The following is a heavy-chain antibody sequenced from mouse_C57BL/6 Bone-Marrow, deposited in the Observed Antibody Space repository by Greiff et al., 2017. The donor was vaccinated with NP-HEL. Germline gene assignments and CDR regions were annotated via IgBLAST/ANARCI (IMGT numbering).Heavy chain of an antibody. V-gene: IGHV1-15*01. D-gene: IGHD1-1*01. J-gene: IGHJ4*01. CDR1: GYTFTDYE. Sequence: QVQLQPSGAELVRPGASVTLSCKASGYTFTDYEMHWVKQTPVHGLDWIGAIDPETGGTAYNQKFKGKAILTADKSSSTAYMELRSLTSEDSAVYYCTRDYGSSYEAMDYWGQGTSVTVSS. CDR3: TRDYGSSYEAMDY. CDR2: IDPETGGT.